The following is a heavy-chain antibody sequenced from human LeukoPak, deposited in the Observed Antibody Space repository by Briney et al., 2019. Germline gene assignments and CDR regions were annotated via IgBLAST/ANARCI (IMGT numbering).Heavy chain of an antibody. J-gene: IGHJ4*02. CDR1: GFTFSSYW. Sequence: GGSLRLSRAASGFTFSSYWMSWVRQAPGKGLEWVANIKQDGSEKYYVDSVKGRFTISRDNAKNSLYLQMNSLRAEDTAVYYCARDRFLLWFGELFNYWGQGTLVTVSS. V-gene: IGHV3-7*04. CDR2: IKQDGSEK. D-gene: IGHD3-10*01. CDR3: ARDRFLLWFGELFNY.